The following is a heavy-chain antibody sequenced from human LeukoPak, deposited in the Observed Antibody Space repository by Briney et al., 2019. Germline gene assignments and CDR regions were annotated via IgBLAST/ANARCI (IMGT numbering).Heavy chain of an antibody. CDR2: INAGNNNA. CDR3: ARGSLASSGWYVLGY. CDR1: GYTFTSYA. D-gene: IGHD6-19*01. J-gene: IGHJ4*02. V-gene: IGHV1-3*01. Sequence: ASVKVSCKASGYTFTSYAMHWVRQAPGQRLEWMGWINAGNNNAKYSQKFQGRVTITGDTSASTAYMELSSLRSEDTAVYYCARGSLASSGWYVLGYWGQGTLVTVPS.